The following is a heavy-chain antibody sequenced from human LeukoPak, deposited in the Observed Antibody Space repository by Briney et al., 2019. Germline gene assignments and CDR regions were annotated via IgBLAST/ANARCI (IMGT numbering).Heavy chain of an antibody. CDR1: GYSSTNYG. CDR2: IHIYRGNT. CDR3: ARYVGITVADSFDP. V-gene: IGHV1-18*01. D-gene: IGHD4-11*01. Sequence: ASVKVSCKASGYSSTNYGISWVRQAPGQGLEWMGWIHIYRGNTNYAQTFQGRVTMTTDTSTSTVYMEVRGLRSDDTAMYYCARYVGITVADSFDPWGQGTLVTVSS. J-gene: IGHJ5*02.